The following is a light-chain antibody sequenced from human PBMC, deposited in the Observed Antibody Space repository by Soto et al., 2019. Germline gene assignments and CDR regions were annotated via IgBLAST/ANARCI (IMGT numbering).Light chain of an antibody. CDR1: QSVNSN. J-gene: IGKJ4*01. V-gene: IGKV3-15*01. CDR2: GAS. CDR3: QQYNDWPLT. Sequence: EKVMTQSPAALSVSPGERATLSCRASQSVNSNLAWYQRKPGQAPRLLLYGASTRATGIPARFSGSASGTEVTRTISSLQSEDSAVYYCQQYNDWPLTVGGGTKVEIK.